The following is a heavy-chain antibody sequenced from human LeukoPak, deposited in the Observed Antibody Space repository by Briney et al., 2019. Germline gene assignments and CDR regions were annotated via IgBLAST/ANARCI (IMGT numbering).Heavy chain of an antibody. CDR2: ISYDGSNK. CDR3: AKEKSGGYKPFDY. V-gene: IGHV3-30-3*01. Sequence: GGSLRLSCAASGFTFSSYAMHWVRQAPGKGLEWVAVISYDGSNKYYADSVKGRFTISRDNAKNSLYLQMNSLRAEDTALYYCAKEKSGGYKPFDYWGQGTLVTVSS. J-gene: IGHJ4*02. CDR1: GFTFSSYA. D-gene: IGHD5-24*01.